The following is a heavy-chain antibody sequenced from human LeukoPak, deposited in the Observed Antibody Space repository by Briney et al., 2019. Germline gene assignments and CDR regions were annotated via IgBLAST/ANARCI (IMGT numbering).Heavy chain of an antibody. J-gene: IGHJ3*01. D-gene: IGHD3-10*01. CDR2: ISGSGGVT. CDR1: GFTFSSSA. Sequence: GGSLRLSCAASGFTFSSSAMSWVRQAPGKGLEWVSAISGSGGVTYYRDSVKGRFTVSRDNSKNTLYLQMNSLRAEDTALYYCAKNGSGTSRAFDVWGQGTMVTVSS. V-gene: IGHV3-23*01. CDR3: AKNGSGTSRAFDV.